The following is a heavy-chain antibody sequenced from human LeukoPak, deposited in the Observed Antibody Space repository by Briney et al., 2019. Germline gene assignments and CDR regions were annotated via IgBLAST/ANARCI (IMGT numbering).Heavy chain of an antibody. V-gene: IGHV4-59*05. D-gene: IGHD3-10*01. CDR1: RGSISSNY. CDR3: ARRGSGSYYRVLVY. CDR2: IYYSASTTYGGST. J-gene: IGHJ4*02. Sequence: SETLSLTCTVSRGSISSNYWSWIRQSPGKGLEWIGYIYYSASTTYGGSTNYNPSLKSRVTISVDTSRNQFSLKLSSVTAADTAVYYCARRGSGSYYRVLVYWGQGTLVTVSS.